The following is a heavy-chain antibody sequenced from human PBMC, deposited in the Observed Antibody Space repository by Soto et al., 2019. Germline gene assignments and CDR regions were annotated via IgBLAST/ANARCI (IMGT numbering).Heavy chain of an antibody. Sequence: QVQLVQSGAEVKKPGASVKVSCKAFGYTFTSYAMHWVRQAPGQRLEWMGWINAGNANTKYSQKFQGRVTITRDTSARTAYMELSSLRSEDTAVYYCARTSGYYFYDYWGQGTLVTVSS. CDR1: GYTFTSYA. V-gene: IGHV1-3*01. CDR3: ARTSGYYFYDY. J-gene: IGHJ4*02. D-gene: IGHD3-3*01. CDR2: INAGNANT.